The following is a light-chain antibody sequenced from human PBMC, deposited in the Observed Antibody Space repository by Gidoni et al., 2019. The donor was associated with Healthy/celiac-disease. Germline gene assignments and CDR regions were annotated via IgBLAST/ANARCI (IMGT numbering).Light chain of an antibody. CDR3: QSADSSGTYVV. Sequence: SYEPTQAPSGEVHPGQTARITCSGDALPKQYAYWYQQKPGQAPVLVIYKDSERPSGIPERFSGSSSGTTVTLTISGVQAEDEADYYGQSADSSGTYVVFGGGTKLTVL. V-gene: IGLV3-25*03. CDR2: KDS. CDR1: ALPKQY. J-gene: IGLJ2*01.